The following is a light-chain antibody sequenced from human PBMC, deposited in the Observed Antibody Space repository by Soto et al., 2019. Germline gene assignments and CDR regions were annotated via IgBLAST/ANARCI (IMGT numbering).Light chain of an antibody. CDR2: DAS. V-gene: IGKV3-11*01. J-gene: IGKJ1*01. CDR1: QSISSY. CDR3: QQRGNWPWT. Sequence: ETILTQSPATLSLSPGERATLSCRASQSISSYLAWYQQNPGQAPRLLIYDASNRATGIPARFSGSGSGTDFTLTISSLEPEDFAIYFCQQRGNWPWTFGQGTKVEVK.